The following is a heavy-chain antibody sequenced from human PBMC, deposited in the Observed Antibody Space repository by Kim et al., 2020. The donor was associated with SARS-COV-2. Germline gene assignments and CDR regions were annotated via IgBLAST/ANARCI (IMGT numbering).Heavy chain of an antibody. CDR2: VSYDGSNK. CDR1: GFTFSSYG. J-gene: IGHJ6*02. CDR3: ARLYCSSTSCYGDYYYYGMDV. Sequence: GGSLRLSCAASGFTFSSYGMRWVRQAPGKGLEWVAVVSYDGSNKYYADSVKGRFTISRDNSKNTLYLQMNSLRAGDTAVYYCARLYCSSTSCYGDYYYYGMDVWGQGTTVTVSS. V-gene: IGHV3-33*05. D-gene: IGHD2-2*01.